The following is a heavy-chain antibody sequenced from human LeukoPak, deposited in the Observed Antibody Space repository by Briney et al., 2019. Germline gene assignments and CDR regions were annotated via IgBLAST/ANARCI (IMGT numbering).Heavy chain of an antibody. D-gene: IGHD6-13*01. CDR2: INPNSGGT. V-gene: IGHV1-2*02. Sequence: GASVKVSCKASGYTFTGYYMHWVRQAPGQGLEWMGWINPNSGGTNYAQKFQGRVTMTRDTSISTAYMELSRLRSDDTAVYYCARDTGLQLVPTSRFQHWGQGTLVTVSS. J-gene: IGHJ1*01. CDR3: ARDTGLQLVPTSRFQH. CDR1: GYTFTGYY.